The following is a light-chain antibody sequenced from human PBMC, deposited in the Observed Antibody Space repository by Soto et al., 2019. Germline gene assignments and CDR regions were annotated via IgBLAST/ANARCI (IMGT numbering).Light chain of an antibody. Sequence: QSALTQPASVSGSPGQSIAISCTGTSSDVGAYDFVSWYQQHPDKAPKLLIYEVSNRPSGVSDRFSGSKSVNTATLTISGLQAEDEADYYCSSHTTSTTQVFGTGTKVTVL. J-gene: IGLJ1*01. CDR3: SSHTTSTTQV. V-gene: IGLV2-14*03. CDR2: EVS. CDR1: SSDVGAYDF.